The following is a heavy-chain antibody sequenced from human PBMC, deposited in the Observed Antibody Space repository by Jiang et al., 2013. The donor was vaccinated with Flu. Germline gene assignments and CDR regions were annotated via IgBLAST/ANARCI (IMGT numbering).Heavy chain of an antibody. D-gene: IGHD2-15*01. CDR1: YA. J-gene: IGHJ6*02. V-gene: IGHV1-69*04. CDR2: HPILGIA. CDR3: ARAHESGGSHDTYYYYGMDV. Sequence: YAISWVRQALDKGLSGWEDHPILGIANYAQKFQGRFTISRDNAKNSLYLQMNSLRVEDTAVYYCARAHESGGSHDTYYYYGMDVWGQGTTVTVSS.